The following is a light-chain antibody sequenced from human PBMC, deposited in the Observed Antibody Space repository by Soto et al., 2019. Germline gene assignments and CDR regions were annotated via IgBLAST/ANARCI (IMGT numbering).Light chain of an antibody. V-gene: IGKV3-20*01. CDR3: QQYDGCPNT. CDR1: RTVSSGF. CDR2: GAS. Sequence: IVLTQSPGTLSVSPGERATVSCRASRTVSSGFLAWYQQKVGQAPRLLIYGASTRATGIPDRFSGSGSGREFPLTIDSLQAEDDSVVYCQQYDGCPNTFGQGTRLEIK. J-gene: IGKJ5*01.